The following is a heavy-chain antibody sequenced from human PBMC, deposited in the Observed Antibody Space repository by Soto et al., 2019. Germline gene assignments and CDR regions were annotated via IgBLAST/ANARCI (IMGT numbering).Heavy chain of an antibody. CDR3: ARETVVVQAATYYYGMDV. V-gene: IGHV1-46*01. D-gene: IGHD2-2*01. CDR1: GYTFTSYY. Sequence: GSSVKVSCKASGYTFTSYYMHWVRQAPGQGLEWLGIINPSGGTTTYAQKFQGRVTMTRDTSTSTVYMELSSLRSEDTAVYYCARETVVVQAATYYYGMDVWGQGTTVTVYS. CDR2: INPSGGTT. J-gene: IGHJ6*02.